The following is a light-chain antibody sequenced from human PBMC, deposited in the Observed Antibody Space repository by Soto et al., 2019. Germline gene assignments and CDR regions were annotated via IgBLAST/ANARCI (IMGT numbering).Light chain of an antibody. CDR1: QSVGSD. V-gene: IGKV3-15*01. CDR3: LHYSNWPRWT. Sequence: EMVLTQSPPTLSVSPGERVTLSCWASQSVGSDLAWYQQHPGQAPRLLIYGASNRATGIPTTFSGSGSGTEFTLTISSLQSEDFAVYYCLHYSNWPRWTFGQGTKVELK. CDR2: GAS. J-gene: IGKJ1*01.